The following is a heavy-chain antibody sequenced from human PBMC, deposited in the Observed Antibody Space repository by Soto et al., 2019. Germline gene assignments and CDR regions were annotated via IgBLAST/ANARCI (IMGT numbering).Heavy chain of an antibody. CDR3: AKDRLVRVESQYRSSPYYFDY. Sequence: GGSLRLSCAASGFTFSSYAMSWVRQAPGKGLEWVSAISGSGGSTYYADSVKGRFTISRDNSKNTLYLQMNSLRAEDTAVYYCAKDRLVRVESQYRSSPYYFDYWGQGTLVTVSS. J-gene: IGHJ4*02. CDR1: GFTFSSYA. V-gene: IGHV3-23*01. CDR2: ISGSGGST. D-gene: IGHD6-6*01.